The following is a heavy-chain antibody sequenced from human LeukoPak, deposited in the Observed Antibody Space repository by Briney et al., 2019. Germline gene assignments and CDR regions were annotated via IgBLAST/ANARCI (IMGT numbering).Heavy chain of an antibody. D-gene: IGHD3-10*01. Sequence: ASVKVSCKASGGTFSSYAISWVRQAPGQGLEWMGRIIPILGIANYAQKFQGRVTITADKSTSTAYMELSSLRSEDTAVYYCARDYMVRGSYGDYWGQGTLVTVSS. CDR1: GGTFSSYA. V-gene: IGHV1-69*04. CDR2: IIPILGIA. J-gene: IGHJ4*02. CDR3: ARDYMVRGSYGDY.